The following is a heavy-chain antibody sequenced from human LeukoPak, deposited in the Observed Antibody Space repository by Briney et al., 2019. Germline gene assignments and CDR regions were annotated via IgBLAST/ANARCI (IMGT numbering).Heavy chain of an antibody. D-gene: IGHD3-9*01. CDR3: AKDLYYDILTEQNSPDY. V-gene: IGHV3-30*18. CDR2: ISYDGSNK. J-gene: IGHJ4*02. CDR1: GFTFSSYG. Sequence: GGSLRLSCAASGFTFSSYGMHWVRQAPGKGLEWVAVISYDGSNKCYADPVKGRFTISRDNSKNTLYLQMNSLRAEDTAVYYCAKDLYYDILTEQNSPDYWGQGTLVTVSS.